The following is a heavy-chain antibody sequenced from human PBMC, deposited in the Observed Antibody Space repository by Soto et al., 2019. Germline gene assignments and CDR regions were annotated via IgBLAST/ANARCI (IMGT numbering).Heavy chain of an antibody. CDR1: VGSFSFYY. V-gene: IGHV4-34*01. Sequence: SETLSLTCAFYVGSFSFYYLIFGLQPPGKGLEWIGEINHSGITNYNPSLKSRVTISLDTSKNQFSLRLLSVTDADTAVYFCERGQRFYDWLDTWGQGTLVTVSS. J-gene: IGHJ5*02. CDR2: INHSGIT. CDR3: ERGQRFYDWLDT. D-gene: IGHD3-3*01.